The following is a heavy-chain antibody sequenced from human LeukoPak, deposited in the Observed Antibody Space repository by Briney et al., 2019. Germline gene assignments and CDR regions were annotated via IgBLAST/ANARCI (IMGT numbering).Heavy chain of an antibody. CDR1: GFTFGDYA. V-gene: IGHV3-49*04. J-gene: IGHJ2*01. CDR3: TRPYCSSTSCYPRYWYFDL. D-gene: IGHD2-2*01. CDR2: IRSKAYGGTT. Sequence: GRSLRLSCTASGFTFGDYAMSWVRQAPGKGLEWVGFIRSKAYGGTTEYAASVKCRVTISRDDSKSIAYLQMNSLKTEDTAVYYCTRPYCSSTSCYPRYWYFDLWGRGTLVTVSS.